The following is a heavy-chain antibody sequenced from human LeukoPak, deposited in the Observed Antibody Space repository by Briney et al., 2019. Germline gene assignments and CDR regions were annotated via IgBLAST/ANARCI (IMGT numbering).Heavy chain of an antibody. J-gene: IGHJ4*02. CDR3: AMLRFDY. Sequence: ASVKVSCKASGGTFSSYAISWVRQAPGRGLEWMGWISAYNGNTNYAQKLQGRVTMTTDTSTSTAYMELRSLRSDDTAVYYCAMLRFDYWGQGTLVTVSS. CDR1: GGTFSSYA. CDR2: ISAYNGNT. V-gene: IGHV1-18*01.